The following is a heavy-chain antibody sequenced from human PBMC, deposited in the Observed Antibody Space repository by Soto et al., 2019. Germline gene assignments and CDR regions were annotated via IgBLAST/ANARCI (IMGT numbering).Heavy chain of an antibody. J-gene: IGHJ4*02. CDR3: AKRATGTYFDY. D-gene: IGHD1-1*01. Sequence: GGSLRLSCAASGFTFSSYAMSWVRQAPGKGLEWVSVISGSGDSTYYADSVKGRFTISRDNSKNTLHLQMNSLRAEDTAVYYCAKRATGTYFDYWGQGTLVTVSS. V-gene: IGHV3-23*01. CDR1: GFTFSSYA. CDR2: ISGSGDST.